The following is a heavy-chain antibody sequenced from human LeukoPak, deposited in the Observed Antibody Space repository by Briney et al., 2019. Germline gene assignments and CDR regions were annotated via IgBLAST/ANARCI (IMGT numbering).Heavy chain of an antibody. D-gene: IGHD2-2*01. J-gene: IGHJ3*02. CDR2: INPNSGGT. CDR1: GYTFTGYY. Sequence: ASVKVSCKASGYTFTGYYMHWVRQAPGQGLEWMGWINPNSGGTNYAQKFQGRVTMTRDTSISTAYMELSRLRSDDTAVYYCARVRSGSNIVVVPAAIGAFDIWGQGTMVTVSS. CDR3: ARVRSGSNIVVVPAAIGAFDI. V-gene: IGHV1-2*02.